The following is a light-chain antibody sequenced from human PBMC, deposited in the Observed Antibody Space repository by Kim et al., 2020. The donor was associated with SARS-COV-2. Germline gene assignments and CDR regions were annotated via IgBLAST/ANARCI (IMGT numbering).Light chain of an antibody. V-gene: IGKV3-20*01. Sequence: EIVLTQSPGTLSLSPGERATLSCRASQSVSSSYLAWYQQKPGQAPRLLIYGASSRATGIPDRFSGSGSGTDFTLTISRLDPEDFAVYYCQQYGSSPGTFGGGTKVDIK. CDR1: QSVSSSY. CDR2: GAS. J-gene: IGKJ4*01. CDR3: QQYGSSPGT.